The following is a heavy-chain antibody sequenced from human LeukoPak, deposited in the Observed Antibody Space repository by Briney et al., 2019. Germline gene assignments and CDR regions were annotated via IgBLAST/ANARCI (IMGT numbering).Heavy chain of an antibody. V-gene: IGHV2-5*08. D-gene: IGHD2-15*01. CDR2: IYWDGDK. CDR3: AHSPLGERCRGGSCFDS. Sequence: TLSLTCTVSGGSISSYYWSWIRQPPGKALEWLALIYWDGDKRYSPSLKSRLTTTKDTSKSQVVLSMTTMDPVDTATYYCAHSPLGERCRGGSCFDSWGQGTLVTVSS. J-gene: IGHJ4*02. CDR1: GGSISSYYW.